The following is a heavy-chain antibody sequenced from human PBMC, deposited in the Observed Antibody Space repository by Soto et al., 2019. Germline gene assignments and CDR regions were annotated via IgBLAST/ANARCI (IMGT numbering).Heavy chain of an antibody. CDR1: GFTFSSYG. V-gene: IGHV3-30*18. J-gene: IGHJ4*02. CDR3: AKAVESFVRGVPPRYC. Sequence: GGSLRLSCAASGFTFSSYGMHWVRQAPGKGLEWVAVISYDGKNKYYSDSVKGRFTISRDNSQNTLSLQMNSLRPEDTAMYYCAKAVESFVRGVPPRYCWGQGTLDTVSS. CDR2: ISYDGKNK. D-gene: IGHD3-10*02.